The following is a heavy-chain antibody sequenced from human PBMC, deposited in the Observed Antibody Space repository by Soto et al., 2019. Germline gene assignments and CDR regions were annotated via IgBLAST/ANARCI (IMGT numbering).Heavy chain of an antibody. V-gene: IGHV1-3*01. CDR1: GFTFSTSA. D-gene: IGHD6-19*01. CDR2: INAGNGNA. Sequence: GASVKVSCKTSGFTFSTSAMHWVRQAPGQRLEWMGWINAGNGNAKYSQKFHGRVTITRDTSASTAYMELSSLRSEDTAVYYCARAVAVPADFDYWGQGTLVTVSS. J-gene: IGHJ4*02. CDR3: ARAVAVPADFDY.